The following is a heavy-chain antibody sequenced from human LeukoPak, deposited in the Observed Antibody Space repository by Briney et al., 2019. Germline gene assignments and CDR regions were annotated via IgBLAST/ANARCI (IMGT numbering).Heavy chain of an antibody. V-gene: IGHV4-59*08. CDR3: ARLDAAAGRYLQFFY. D-gene: IGHD5-24*01. CDR1: GGSISNYY. Sequence: KTSETLSLTCTVSGGSISNYYWSWIRQSPEKGLEWIGYIHDSGSTNYNPSLKSRVTISVDTSENQFSLRLSSVTAADTAVYYCARLDAAAGRYLQFFYWGQGTLVTVSS. J-gene: IGHJ4*02. CDR2: IHDSGST.